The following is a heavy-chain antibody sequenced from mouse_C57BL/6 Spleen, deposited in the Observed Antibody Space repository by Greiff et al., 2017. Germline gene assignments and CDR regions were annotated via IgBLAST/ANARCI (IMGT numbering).Heavy chain of an antibody. CDR1: GYAFSSSW. CDR2: IYPGDGDT. V-gene: IGHV1-82*01. CDR3: ALYYGSSWAY. Sequence: QVQLKQSGPELVKPGASVKISCKASGYAFSSSWMNWVKQRPGKGLEWIGRIYPGDGDTNYNGKFKGKATLTADKASSTAYMQLSSLTSEDSAVYFCALYYGSSWAYWGQGTLVTVSA. D-gene: IGHD1-1*01. J-gene: IGHJ3*01.